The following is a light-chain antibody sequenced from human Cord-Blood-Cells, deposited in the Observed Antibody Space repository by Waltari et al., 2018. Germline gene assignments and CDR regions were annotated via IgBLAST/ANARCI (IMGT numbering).Light chain of an antibody. CDR3: QQYNSYSPYT. Sequence: DIQMTQSPSTLSASVGDRVTITCRASPSISSWLAWYQQKPGKAPKLLIYDASSLESGVPSRFSGNGSGTEFTLTISSMQPDDFATYYCQQYNSYSPYTFGQGTKLESK. V-gene: IGKV1-5*01. J-gene: IGKJ2*01. CDR1: PSISSW. CDR2: DAS.